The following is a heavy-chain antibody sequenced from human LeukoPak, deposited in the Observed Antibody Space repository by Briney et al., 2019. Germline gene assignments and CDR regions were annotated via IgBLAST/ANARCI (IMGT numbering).Heavy chain of an antibody. Sequence: GGPLRLSCAASGFTFSSYAMSWVRQAPGKGLEWVSAISGSGGSTYYADSVKGRFTISRDNSKNTLYLQMNSLRAEDTAVYYCAKVGTSYYAADYWVQGTLVTVSS. CDR1: GFTFSSYA. J-gene: IGHJ4*02. CDR2: ISGSGGST. D-gene: IGHD2-2*01. CDR3: AKVGTSYYAADY. V-gene: IGHV3-23*01.